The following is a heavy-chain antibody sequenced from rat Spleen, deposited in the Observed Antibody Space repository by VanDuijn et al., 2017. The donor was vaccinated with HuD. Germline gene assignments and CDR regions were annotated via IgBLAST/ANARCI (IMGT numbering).Heavy chain of an antibody. Sequence: EVQLVESGGGLVQPGRSLKLSCVASGFTFSNYDMAWVRQAPTKGLEWVASISTGGGNTYYRDSVKGRFTISRDNAKITLYLQMNSLKSEDTATYYCTRDDYYRYWGQGVMVTVSS. V-gene: IGHV5-25*01. J-gene: IGHJ2*01. CDR2: ISTGGGNT. CDR1: GFTFSNYD. CDR3: TRDDYYRY. D-gene: IGHD1-1*01.